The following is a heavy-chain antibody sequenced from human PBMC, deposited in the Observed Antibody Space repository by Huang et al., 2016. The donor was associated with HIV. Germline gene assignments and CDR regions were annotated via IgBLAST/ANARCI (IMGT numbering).Heavy chain of an antibody. CDR3: ASQPGP. CDR2: RKQDGSET. Sequence: EVQLVESGGGLVQPGGSLRLSCAASGFTFSNYWMSWVRQAPGKGLEWVANRKQDGSETYYVDSGKGRFTISRDNAKNSRYLQRNSLRAEDTAVYYCASQPGPWGQGTLVTVSS. CDR1: GFTFSNYW. J-gene: IGHJ5*02. V-gene: IGHV3-7*01.